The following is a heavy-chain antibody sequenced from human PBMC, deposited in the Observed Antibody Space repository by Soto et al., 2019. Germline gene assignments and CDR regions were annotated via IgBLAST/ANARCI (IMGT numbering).Heavy chain of an antibody. V-gene: IGHV3-33*01. D-gene: IGHD6-13*01. CDR3: ARDQGYSSSWFDP. Sequence: VRQAPGKGLEWVAAIWYDGSNEYYADSVKGRFTISRDNSNNTLYLQMNSLRAEDTAVYYCARDQGYSSSWFDPWGQGTLVTVSS. J-gene: IGHJ5*02. CDR2: IWYDGSNE.